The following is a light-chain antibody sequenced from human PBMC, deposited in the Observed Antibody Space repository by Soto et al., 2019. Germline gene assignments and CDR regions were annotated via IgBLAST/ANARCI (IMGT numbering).Light chain of an antibody. CDR1: SSDVGGYSL. CDR2: EGS. J-gene: IGLJ2*01. Sequence: QSALTQPASVSGSPGQSITVSCTGTSSDVGGYSLVSWYHQNPGKAPKLVIYEGSKRPSGVSNRLSGSKSGNTASLTISGLQAEDEGDYYCCLYAISTVIFGGWTQITVL. CDR3: CLYAISTVI. V-gene: IGLV2-23*01.